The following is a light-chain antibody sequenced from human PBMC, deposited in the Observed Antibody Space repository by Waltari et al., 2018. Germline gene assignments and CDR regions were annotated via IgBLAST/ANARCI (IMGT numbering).Light chain of an antibody. Sequence: QSALTQPASVSGSPGQSITISCTGTSSYVGTYDYVSCYQQHPGKAPKLMIYDVTKRPAGIANRFSGSKSGNTASLTISGLQAEDEADYYCSSYTTSSTVYVFGTGTKVTVL. CDR1: SSYVGTYDY. J-gene: IGLJ1*01. CDR3: SSYTTSSTVYV. CDR2: DVT. V-gene: IGLV2-14*03.